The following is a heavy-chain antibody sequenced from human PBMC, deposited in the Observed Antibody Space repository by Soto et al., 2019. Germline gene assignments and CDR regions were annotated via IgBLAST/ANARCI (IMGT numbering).Heavy chain of an antibody. D-gene: IGHD1-1*01. CDR2: IYSGGST. V-gene: IGHV3-66*01. CDR1: GFTVSSNY. CDR3: ARVVEELEYYYYYYMDV. J-gene: IGHJ6*03. Sequence: GGSLRLSCAASGFTVSSNYMSWVRQAPGKGLEWVSVIYSGGSTYYADSVKGRFTISRDNSKNTLYLQMNSLRAEDTAVYYCARVVEELEYYYYYYMDVWGKGTTVTVSS.